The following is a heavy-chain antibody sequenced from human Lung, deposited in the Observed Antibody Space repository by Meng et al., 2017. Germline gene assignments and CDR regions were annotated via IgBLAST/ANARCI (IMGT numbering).Heavy chain of an antibody. CDR3: ARGPTTMAHDFDY. Sequence: QVRLQQWGARLLKPSETLSLTCVVSGGSFSDYYWSWIRQPPGKGLEWIGEINHSGSTNYNPSLESRATISVDTSQNNLSLKLSSVTAADSAVYYCARGPTTMAHDFDYWGQGTLVTVSS. J-gene: IGHJ4*02. CDR2: INHSGST. D-gene: IGHD4-11*01. V-gene: IGHV4-34*01. CDR1: GGSFSDYY.